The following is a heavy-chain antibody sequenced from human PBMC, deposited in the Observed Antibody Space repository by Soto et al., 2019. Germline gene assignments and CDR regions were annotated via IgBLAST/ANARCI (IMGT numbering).Heavy chain of an antibody. Sequence: SETLSLTCTVSGGSISSYYWSWIRQPPGKGLEWIGYIYYSGSTNYNPSLKSRVTVSVDTSKNQFSLKLSSVTAADTAVYYCARGNYDFWSGYSYGMDVWGQGTTVTVSS. CDR1: GGSISSYY. CDR2: IYYSGST. CDR3: ARGNYDFWSGYSYGMDV. V-gene: IGHV4-59*01. D-gene: IGHD3-3*01. J-gene: IGHJ6*02.